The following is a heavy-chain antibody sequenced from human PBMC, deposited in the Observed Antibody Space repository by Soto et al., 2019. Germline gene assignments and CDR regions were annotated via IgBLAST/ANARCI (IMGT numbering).Heavy chain of an antibody. V-gene: IGHV6-1*01. CDR3: ARDVGTVMPFEY. CDR2: TYYRSKWYN. CDR1: GDTVSSNSAA. J-gene: IGHJ4*02. Sequence: QVQLQQSGPGLVKPSQTLSLTCAISGDTVSSNSAAWNWIRQSPSRGLEWLGRTYYRSKWYNDYAVSVKGRXXIXPXXSKNQFSLQLNSVTPEDTAVYYCARDVGTVMPFEYWGQGTLVTVSS. D-gene: IGHD3-16*01.